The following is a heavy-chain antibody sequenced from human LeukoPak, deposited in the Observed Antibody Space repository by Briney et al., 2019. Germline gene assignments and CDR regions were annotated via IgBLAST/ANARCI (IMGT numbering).Heavy chain of an antibody. CDR1: GGSISSNSYY. J-gene: IGHJ4*02. D-gene: IGHD3-10*01. V-gene: IGHV4-39*01. Sequence: PSETLSLTCTVSGGSISSNSYYWGWIRQPPGKGLEWIGSFYYSGRTYDNPSLKSRVSISVDTSKSQFSLKLTSVTAADTAVYYCARLTWVSWFGDLSRTYSDYWGQGTLVTVSS. CDR3: ARLTWVSWFGDLSRTYSDY. CDR2: FYYSGRT.